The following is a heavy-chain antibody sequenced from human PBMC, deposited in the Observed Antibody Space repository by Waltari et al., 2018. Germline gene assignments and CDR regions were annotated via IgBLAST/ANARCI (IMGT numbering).Heavy chain of an antibody. CDR2: MNPNSGNT. CDR1: GYTFTSYD. V-gene: IGHV1-8*02. CDR3: ARWARELYCSSTSCLDNYFDY. J-gene: IGHJ4*02. D-gene: IGHD2-2*01. Sequence: QVQLVQSGAEVKKPGASVKVSCKASGYTFTSYDINWVRQATAQGLEWMGWMNPNSGNTGYAQKFQGRVTMTRNTSISTAYMELSSLRSEDTAMYYCARWARELYCSSTSCLDNYFDYWGQGTLVTVSS.